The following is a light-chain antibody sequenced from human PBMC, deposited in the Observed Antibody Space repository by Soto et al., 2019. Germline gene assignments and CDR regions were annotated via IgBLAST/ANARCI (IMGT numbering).Light chain of an antibody. CDR2: DDD. Sequence: SYELTQPPSVSVAPGQTARISCGGNSIGAKSVHWYQQRPGQAPVLVVYDDDDRPSGIPERFSGSNSGNTATLTISRVEAGDEADYYCQVWDINSDHFYVFGTGTKVTLL. CDR3: QVWDINSDHFYV. CDR1: SIGAKS. V-gene: IGLV3-21*02. J-gene: IGLJ1*01.